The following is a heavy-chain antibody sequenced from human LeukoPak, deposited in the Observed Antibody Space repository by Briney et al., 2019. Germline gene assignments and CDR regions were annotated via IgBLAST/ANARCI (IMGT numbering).Heavy chain of an antibody. D-gene: IGHD2-2*01. CDR3: AKRYCSSSSCYWVAFDM. Sequence: GGSLRLSCVASRFTFSSYAMSWVRQAPGKGLEWVSGISDSGGSTYYADSVKGRFTISRDNSKNTLYLQMNSLRAEDTAVYYCAKRYCSSSSCYWVAFDMWGQGTMVTVSS. CDR2: ISDSGGST. J-gene: IGHJ3*02. CDR1: RFTFSSYA. V-gene: IGHV3-23*01.